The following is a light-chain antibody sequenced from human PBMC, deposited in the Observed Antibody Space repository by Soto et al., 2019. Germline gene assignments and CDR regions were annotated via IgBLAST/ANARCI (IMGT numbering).Light chain of an antibody. CDR1: SSDVGYYKY. CDR2: EVS. V-gene: IGLV2-14*01. J-gene: IGLJ1*01. Sequence: QSALTQPASVSGSPGQSITISCTGTSSDVGYYKYVSWYQQHPGKAPKLMIYEVSNRPSGVSNRFSGSKSGNTASLTISGLQAEDEADYYCSSYTSSRGVFGTGTKLTVL. CDR3: SSYTSSRGV.